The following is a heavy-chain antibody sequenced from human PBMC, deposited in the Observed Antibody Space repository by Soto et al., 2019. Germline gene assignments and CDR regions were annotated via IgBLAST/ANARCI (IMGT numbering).Heavy chain of an antibody. D-gene: IGHD5-12*01. CDR3: ARDYYRFNSGYGFSMDV. J-gene: IGHJ6*02. CDR2: ISYDGSNK. CDR1: GFTFSSYA. Sequence: QVQLVESGGGVVQPGRSLRLSCAASGFTFSSYAMHWVRQAPGKGLEWVAVISYDGSNKYYADSVKGRFTISRDNSKKKPYLQMNSLRAEDTAVYYWARDYYRFNSGYGFSMDVWGQGTTVTVSS. V-gene: IGHV3-30-3*01.